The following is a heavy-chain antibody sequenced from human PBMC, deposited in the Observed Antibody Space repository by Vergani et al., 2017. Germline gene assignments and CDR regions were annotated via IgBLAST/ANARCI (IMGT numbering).Heavy chain of an antibody. CDR2: INPSGGST. CDR3: ARDGGLDDSSGYYFDY. CDR1: GYTFTSYY. D-gene: IGHD3-22*01. J-gene: IGHJ4*02. Sequence: VQLVQSGAEVKKPGASVKVSCKASGYTFTSYYMHWVRQAPGQGLEWMGIINPSGGSTSYAQKFQGRVTMTRDTSTSTVYMELSSLRSEDTAVYYCARDGGLDDSSGYYFDYWGQGTLVTVSS. V-gene: IGHV1-46*01.